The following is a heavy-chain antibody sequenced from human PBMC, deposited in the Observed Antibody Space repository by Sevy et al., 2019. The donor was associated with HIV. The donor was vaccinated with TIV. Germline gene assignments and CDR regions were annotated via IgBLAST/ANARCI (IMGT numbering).Heavy chain of an antibody. V-gene: IGHV1-2*06. J-gene: IGHJ4*02. CDR1: GYTFTGYY. CDR3: ARALHIIAARPGAFDY. Sequence: ASVKVSRKASGYTFTGYYMHWVRQAPGQGLEWMGRINPNSGGTNYAQKFQGRVTMTRDTSISTAYMELSRLRSDDTAVYYCARALHIIAARPGAFDYWGQGTLVTVSS. D-gene: IGHD6-6*01. CDR2: INPNSGGT.